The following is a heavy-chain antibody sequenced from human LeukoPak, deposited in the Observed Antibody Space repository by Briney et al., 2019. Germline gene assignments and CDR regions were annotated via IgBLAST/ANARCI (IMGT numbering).Heavy chain of an antibody. D-gene: IGHD6-19*01. J-gene: IGHJ4*02. Sequence: GGSLRLSCAASGFTFSSFWMNWVRQAPGKGLEWVANIKQDGSETYYVDSVKGRFTISRDNAKNSLNLQMNSLRAEDTAVYYCVRSNGWVFDYWGQGTLVTVSS. CDR2: IKQDGSET. CDR3: VRSNGWVFDY. CDR1: GFTFSSFW. V-gene: IGHV3-7*01.